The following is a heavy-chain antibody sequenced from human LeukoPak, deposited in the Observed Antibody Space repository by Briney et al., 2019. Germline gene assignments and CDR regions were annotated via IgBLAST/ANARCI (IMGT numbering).Heavy chain of an antibody. CDR2: VWYDGTNR. CDR1: GLTSSNYG. J-gene: IGHJ4*02. D-gene: IGHD2-15*01. Sequence: GGSLRLSCAASGLTSSNYGMHWVRQAPGKGLEWVAVVWYDGTNRYYADSVKGRFTISRDNSKNTLYLQMNSLRADDTAVYFCAKDCSGGSCSYFDYWGQGTLVTVSS. V-gene: IGHV3-33*06. CDR3: AKDCSGGSCSYFDY.